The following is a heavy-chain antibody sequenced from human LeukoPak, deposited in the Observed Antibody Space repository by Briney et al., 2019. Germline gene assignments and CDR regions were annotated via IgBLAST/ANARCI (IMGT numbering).Heavy chain of an antibody. D-gene: IGHD3-10*01. CDR1: GGSVSSGSYY. CDR3: AGSRLLWFRELLDY. Sequence: PSETLSLTCTVSGGSVSSGSYYWSWIRQPPGKGLEWIGYIYYSGSTNYNPSLKSRVTISVDTSKNQFSLKLSSVTAADTAVYYCAGSRLLWFRELLDYWGQGTLVTVSS. J-gene: IGHJ4*02. V-gene: IGHV4-61*01. CDR2: IYYSGST.